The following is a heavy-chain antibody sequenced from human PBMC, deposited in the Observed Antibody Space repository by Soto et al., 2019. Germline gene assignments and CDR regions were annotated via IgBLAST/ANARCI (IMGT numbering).Heavy chain of an antibody. J-gene: IGHJ2*01. CDR2: INDRGSI. CDR3: ARESHDIWTGPPWVWYFDL. CDR1: GGSFSGYY. D-gene: IGHD3-9*01. Sequence: QVQLQQWGAGPLRPLETLSLTCGVSGGSFSGYYWAWIRQSPGKGLEWIGEINDRGSINYNPSLKSRLSISADTSKKHYSLTLRSVTAADTAVNLCARESHDIWTGPPWVWYFDLWGRGTLVTV. V-gene: IGHV4-34*01.